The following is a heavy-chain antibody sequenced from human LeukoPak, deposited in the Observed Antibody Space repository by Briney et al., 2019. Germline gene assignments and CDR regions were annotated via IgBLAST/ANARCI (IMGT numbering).Heavy chain of an antibody. CDR1: GFTFSFYW. CDR2: IKQDGTET. Sequence: PGGSLRLSCAASGFTFSFYWMSWVRQAPGKGLEWVANIKQDGTETYYMDSVRGRFTISRDNAKNSLYLQMNSLRAEDTAVYYCARNPSRFLEWLSYYMDVWGTGTTVTVSS. CDR3: ARNPSRFLEWLSYYMDV. D-gene: IGHD3-3*01. V-gene: IGHV3-7*01. J-gene: IGHJ6*03.